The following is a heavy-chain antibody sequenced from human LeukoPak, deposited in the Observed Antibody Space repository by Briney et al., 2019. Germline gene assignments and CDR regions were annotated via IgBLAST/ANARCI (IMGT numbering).Heavy chain of an antibody. V-gene: IGHV1-18*01. J-gene: IGHJ4*02. CDR3: AILPSSGWSVQVADY. CDR1: GYTFTIYD. CDR2: MSAYNSDT. Sequence: ASVKVSCKASGYTFTIYDVTWVRQAPGHGLEWMGCMSAYNSDTHYAQKVQGRVTMTTDTSQSTLFTELRRLISDDTAVHYCAILPSSGWSVQVADYWGQGTLVTVSS. D-gene: IGHD6-19*01.